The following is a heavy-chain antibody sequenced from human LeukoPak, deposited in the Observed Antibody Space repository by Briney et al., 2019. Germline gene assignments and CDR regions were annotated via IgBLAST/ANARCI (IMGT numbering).Heavy chain of an antibody. D-gene: IGHD6-13*01. CDR3: ARESAAATFDY. CDR2: ISSSSSYK. J-gene: IGHJ4*02. V-gene: IGHV3-21*01. Sequence: GGSLRLSCAASGFTFSSYSMNWVRQAPGKGLEWVSSISSSSSYKYYADSVKGRFTISRDNAKNSLYLQMNSLRAEDTAVYYCARESAAATFDYWGQGTLVTVSS. CDR1: GFTFSSYS.